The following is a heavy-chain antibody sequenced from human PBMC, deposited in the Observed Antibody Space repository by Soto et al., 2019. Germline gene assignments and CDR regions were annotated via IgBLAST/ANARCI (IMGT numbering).Heavy chain of an antibody. CDR1: GYTFTSYF. V-gene: IGHV1-46*03. D-gene: IGHD3-10*01. CDR3: ASRPHSGNYYFDY. Sequence: QVQLVQSGAEVKKPGASVKVSCKASGYTFTSYFMHWVRQAPGQGLEWMGIINPSGGSTSFAQKFQGRVTMTRETSTSTVYMELSSLRSEDTAVYYCASRPHSGNYYFDYWGQGTLVTVSS. J-gene: IGHJ4*02. CDR2: INPSGGST.